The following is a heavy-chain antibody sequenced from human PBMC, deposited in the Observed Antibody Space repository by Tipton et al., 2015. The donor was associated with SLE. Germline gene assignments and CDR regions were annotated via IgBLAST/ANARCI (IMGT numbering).Heavy chain of an antibody. J-gene: IGHJ4*02. D-gene: IGHD3-3*01. CDR1: GFTFWSHD. Sequence: GSLRLSCATSGFTFWSHDMGWVRQAPGKGLEWVSAITGSGDRTYYIDSVKGRFTISRDNSKNSLYLQMNGLRAEDTAVYYCARSPVDYWNGYSAWGLGTLVTVFS. CDR3: ARSPVDYWNGYSA. V-gene: IGHV3-23*01. CDR2: ITGSGDRT.